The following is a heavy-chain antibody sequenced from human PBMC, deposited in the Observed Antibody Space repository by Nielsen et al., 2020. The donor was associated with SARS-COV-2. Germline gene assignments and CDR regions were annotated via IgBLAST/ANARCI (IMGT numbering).Heavy chain of an antibody. Sequence: ASVKVSCKASGYTFTGYYMHWVRQAPGQGLEWMGRINPNSGGTNYAQKFQGRVTMTRDTSISTAYMELSRLRSEDTAVYYCARGPGSSGYYYPLVYGMDVWGQGTTVTVSS. CDR1: GYTFTGYY. D-gene: IGHD3-22*01. CDR2: INPNSGGT. V-gene: IGHV1-2*06. CDR3: ARGPGSSGYYYPLVYGMDV. J-gene: IGHJ6*02.